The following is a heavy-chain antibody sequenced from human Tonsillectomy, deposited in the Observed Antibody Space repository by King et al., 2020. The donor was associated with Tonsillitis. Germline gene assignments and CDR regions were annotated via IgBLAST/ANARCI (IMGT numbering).Heavy chain of an antibody. Sequence: VQLVESGGGVVQPGRSLRLSCAASGFTFSSYAMHWVRQAPGKGLEWVAVISYDGSNKYYADSVKGRFTISRDNSKNTLYLQMNSLRAEDTAVYYCASEGGEDGYPGPFQHWGQGTLVTVSS. CDR1: GFTFSSYA. D-gene: IGHD5-24*01. CDR2: ISYDGSNK. V-gene: IGHV3-30-3*01. CDR3: ASEGGEDGYPGPFQH. J-gene: IGHJ1*01.